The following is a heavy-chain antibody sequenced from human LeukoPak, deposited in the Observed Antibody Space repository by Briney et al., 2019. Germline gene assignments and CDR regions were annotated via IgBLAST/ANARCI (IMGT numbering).Heavy chain of an antibody. CDR3: ARVLFNSGYDS. V-gene: IGHV1-2*02. Sequence: ASVKVSCKASGFTFTGAYMHWVRQAPGQGLEWMGWMNPNSGETRYEQKFQGRVTMTRDTSIDTVHMELGSLTPDDTAVYYCARVLFNSGYDSWGQGTLVTVSS. D-gene: IGHD3-9*01. CDR2: MNPNSGET. J-gene: IGHJ5*01. CDR1: GFTFTGAY.